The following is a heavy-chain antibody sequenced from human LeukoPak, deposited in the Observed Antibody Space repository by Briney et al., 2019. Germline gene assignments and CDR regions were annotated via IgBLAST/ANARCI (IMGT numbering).Heavy chain of an antibody. CDR1: GYTFTSYG. CDR3: ARGSEDYYDSSGYYYYYYYMDV. CDR2: ISAYNGNT. V-gene: IGHV1-18*01. Sequence: ASVKVSCKASGYTFTSYGISWVRQAPGQGLEWMGWISAYNGNTNYAQKLQGRVTMTTDTSTSTAYMELRSLRSDDTAVYYCARGSEDYYDSSGYYYYYYYMDVWGKGTTVTVSS. D-gene: IGHD3-22*01. J-gene: IGHJ6*03.